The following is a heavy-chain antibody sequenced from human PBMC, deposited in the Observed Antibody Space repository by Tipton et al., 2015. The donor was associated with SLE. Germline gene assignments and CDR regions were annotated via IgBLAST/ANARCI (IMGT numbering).Heavy chain of an antibody. D-gene: IGHD5-18*01. CDR3: AVLVVDTAMSYYFDV. Sequence: QLVQSGAEVKKPGESLKISCKGSGYSFTSYWIGWVRQMPGKGLEWMGIIYPGDSDTRYSPSFQGQVTISADKSISTAYLQWSSLKASDTAMYYCAVLVVDTAMSYYFDVWGQGTLVTVSS. J-gene: IGHJ4*02. V-gene: IGHV5-51*03. CDR2: IYPGDSDT. CDR1: GYSFTSYW.